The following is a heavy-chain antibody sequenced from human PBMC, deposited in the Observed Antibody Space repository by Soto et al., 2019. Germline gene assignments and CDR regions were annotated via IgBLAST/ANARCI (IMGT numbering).Heavy chain of an antibody. D-gene: IGHD6-13*01. V-gene: IGHV4-31*03. CDR2: IYYSRST. CDR1: GGSISSGGYY. Sequence: SETLSLTCTVSGGSISSGGYYWSWIRQHQGKGLECIGYIYYSRSTYYTPSLKSRVTLAVDTSKNQFSLKLISVTSADTAVDSCGRRLKQLVLFDYWGQGTLVTVSS. J-gene: IGHJ4*02. CDR3: GRRLKQLVLFDY.